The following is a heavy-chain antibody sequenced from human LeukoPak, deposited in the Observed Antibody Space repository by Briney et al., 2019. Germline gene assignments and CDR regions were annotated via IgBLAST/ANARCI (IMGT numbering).Heavy chain of an antibody. V-gene: IGHV1-69*06. Sequence: SVKVSCKASGGTFSSYAISWVRQAPGQGLEWMGGIIPIFGTANYAQKFQGRVTITADKSTSTAYMELSSLRSEDTAVYHCASPKYYYGSGSYFSWGQGTLVTVSS. J-gene: IGHJ5*02. D-gene: IGHD3-10*01. CDR2: IIPIFGTA. CDR3: ASPKYYYGSGSYFS. CDR1: GGTFSSYA.